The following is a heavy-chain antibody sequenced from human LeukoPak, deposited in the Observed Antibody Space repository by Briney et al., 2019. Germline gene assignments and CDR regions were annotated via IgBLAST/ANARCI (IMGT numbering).Heavy chain of an antibody. D-gene: IGHD1-26*01. J-gene: IGHJ4*02. CDR3: AGAPTSYYYFDY. CDR2: IWYDGSNK. CDR1: VFTFSSYG. V-gene: IGHV3-33*01. Sequence: PGGSLRLSCAASVFTFSSYGMHWVRQAPGKGLEWVAVIWYDGSNKYYADSVKGRFTISRDNSKNTLYLQMNSLRAEDTAVYYCAGAPTSYYYFDYWGQGTLVTVSS.